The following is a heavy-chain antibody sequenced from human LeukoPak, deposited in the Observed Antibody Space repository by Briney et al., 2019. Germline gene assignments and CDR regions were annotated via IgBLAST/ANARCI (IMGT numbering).Heavy chain of an antibody. J-gene: IGHJ4*02. CDR2: IYYSGST. CDR3: ARLLLGGVDY. D-gene: IGHD2-15*01. Sequence: SETLSLTCTVSGGSISSSSYYWGWIRQPPGKGLEWIGSIYYSGSTYYNPSLKSRVTISVDTPKNQFSLKLSSVTAADTAVYYCARLLLGGVDYWGQGTLVTVSS. V-gene: IGHV4-39*01. CDR1: GGSISSSSYY.